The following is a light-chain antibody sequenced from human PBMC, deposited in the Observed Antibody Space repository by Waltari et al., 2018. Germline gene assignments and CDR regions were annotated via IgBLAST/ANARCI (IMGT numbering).Light chain of an antibody. CDR2: DVS. CDR1: QDINHY. CDR3: SHYDNIPPYG. Sequence: DIQMTQSPSALSAAVGDRVNLTCQASQDINHYLNFYQHKPGKAPKLLIYDVSNLDTVVPSSFRGNVSGTHFTCTISCLHPEDFATYYCSHYDNIPPYGFGHGTKLEI. V-gene: IGKV1-33*01. J-gene: IGKJ2*03.